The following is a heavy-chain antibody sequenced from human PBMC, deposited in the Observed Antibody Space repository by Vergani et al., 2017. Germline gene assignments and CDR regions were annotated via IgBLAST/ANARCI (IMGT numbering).Heavy chain of an antibody. V-gene: IGHV3-74*01. J-gene: IGHJ3*02. CDR3: AILPRGAAFDI. Sequence: EVRLEESGGGLVQPGESLRLSCAASGLTFSRYWMHWLRQGPGKGLEWVSNINTDGSTTTYADSVKGRFTVSRDNAKNTLFLQMSSLRVEDTAVYYCAILPRGAAFDIWGQGTMVTVSS. CDR2: INTDGSTT. CDR1: GLTFSRYW. D-gene: IGHD3-16*01.